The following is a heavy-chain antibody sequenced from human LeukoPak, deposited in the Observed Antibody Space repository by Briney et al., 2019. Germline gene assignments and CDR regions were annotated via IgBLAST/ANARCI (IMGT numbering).Heavy chain of an antibody. CDR3: AREEDIVVVVATAYYGMDV. CDR2: ISSSSSYI. Sequence: GGSLRLSCAASGFTFSSYAMHWVRQAPGKGLEWVSSISSSSSYIYYADSVKGRFTISRDNAKNSLYLQMNSLRAEDTAVYYCAREEDIVVVVATAYYGMDVWGQGTTVTVSS. V-gene: IGHV3-21*01. CDR1: GFTFSSYA. J-gene: IGHJ6*02. D-gene: IGHD2-15*01.